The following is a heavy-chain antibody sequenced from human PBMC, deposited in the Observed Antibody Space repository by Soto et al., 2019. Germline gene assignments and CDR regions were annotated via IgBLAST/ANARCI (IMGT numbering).Heavy chain of an antibody. J-gene: IGHJ4*02. CDR2: IWYDGSNK. Sequence: GGSLRLSCAASGFTFSSYGMHWVRQAPGKGLEWVAGIWYDGSNKYYVDSVKGRFTISRDSSNNMLYLQMNNLRAEDTAVYYCARDSISYGPGVNDYWGQGTLVTVSS. V-gene: IGHV3-33*01. CDR1: GFTFSSYG. CDR3: ARDSISYGPGVNDY. D-gene: IGHD4-17*01.